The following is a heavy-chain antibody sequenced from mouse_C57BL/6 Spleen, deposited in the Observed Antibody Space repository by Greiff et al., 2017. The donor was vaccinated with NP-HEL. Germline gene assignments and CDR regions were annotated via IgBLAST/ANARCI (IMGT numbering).Heavy chain of an antibody. Sequence: DVMLVESGGGLVKPGGSLKLSCAASGFTFSDYGMHWVRQAPEKGLEWVAYISSGSSTIYYADTVKGRFTISRDNAKNTLFLQMTSLRSEDTAMYYCARHSSYYAMDYWGQGTSVTVSS. CDR3: ARHSSYYAMDY. CDR2: ISSGSSTI. V-gene: IGHV5-17*01. J-gene: IGHJ4*01. D-gene: IGHD3-1*01. CDR1: GFTFSDYG.